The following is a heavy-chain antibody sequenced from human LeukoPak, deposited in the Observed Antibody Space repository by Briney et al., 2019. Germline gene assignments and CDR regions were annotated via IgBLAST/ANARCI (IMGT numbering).Heavy chain of an antibody. CDR2: IKGDGSVK. Sequence: GGSLRLSCAPSGLTLGSHSMSWVRQAQGKGKEWVANIKGDGSVKYYVDSVKGRFTISRDNPKKAVYVQMNTVRADDTAVYYCATSSAAPGNQWGQGTLVTVSS. V-gene: IGHV3-7*03. D-gene: IGHD6-13*01. CDR1: GLTLGSHS. CDR3: ATSSAAPGNQ. J-gene: IGHJ4*02.